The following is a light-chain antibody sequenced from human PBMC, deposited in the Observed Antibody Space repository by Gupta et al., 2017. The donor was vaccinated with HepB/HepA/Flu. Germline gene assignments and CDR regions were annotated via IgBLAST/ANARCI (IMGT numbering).Light chain of an antibody. CDR3: SSYTSSSPWV. Sequence: HSALTQPASLSGSPRQSISLSCTGTSSDVGGYNYVAWYQQHPGKAPKLMIYDVSNRPSGVANRFSGSKSGNTASLTISGLQAEDEADYYCSSYTSSSPWVFGGGTKLTVL. J-gene: IGLJ3*02. CDR1: SSDVGGYNY. V-gene: IGLV2-14*03. CDR2: DVS.